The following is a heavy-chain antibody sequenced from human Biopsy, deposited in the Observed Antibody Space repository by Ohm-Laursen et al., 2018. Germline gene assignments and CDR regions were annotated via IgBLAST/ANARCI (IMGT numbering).Heavy chain of an antibody. CDR2: IYLDGNT. CDR3: VRGRAY. Sequence: SLRLSCTASGFTVSTTYMSWVRQAPGKGLEWVSIIYLDGNTYYTDSVKGRFTISIDNSKNALYLQMNSLRPADTAKYYCVRGRAYWGQGTLVTVSS. J-gene: IGHJ4*02. CDR1: GFTVSTTY. V-gene: IGHV3-53*01.